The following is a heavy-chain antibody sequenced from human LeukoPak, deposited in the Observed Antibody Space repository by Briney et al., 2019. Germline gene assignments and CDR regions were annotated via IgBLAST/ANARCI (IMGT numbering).Heavy chain of an antibody. D-gene: IGHD5-18*01. CDR3: ATHTSGYSYGYAGDH. V-gene: IGHV1-69*04. CDR2: IIPILGIA. J-gene: IGHJ4*02. CDR1: GGTFSSYA. Sequence: ASVKVSCKASGGTFSSYAISWVRQAPGQGLEWMGRIIPILGIANYAQKFQGRVTITADKSTSTAYMELSSLRSEDTAVYYCATHTSGYSYGYAGDHWGQGTLATVSS.